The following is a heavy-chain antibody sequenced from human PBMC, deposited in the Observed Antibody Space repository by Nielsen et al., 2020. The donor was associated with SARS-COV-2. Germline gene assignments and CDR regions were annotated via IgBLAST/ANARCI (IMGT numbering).Heavy chain of an antibody. CDR3: ARAATGGRITIFGVVIIGAFDI. D-gene: IGHD3-3*01. V-gene: IGHV4-30-4*08. J-gene: IGHJ3*02. CDR1: GGSISSGGYY. CDR2: IYYSGST. Sequence: LRLSCTVSGGSISSGGYYWSWIRQHPGKGLEWIGYIYYSGSTYYNPSLKSRVTISVDTSKNQFSLKLSSVTAADTALYYCARAATGGRITIFGVVIIGAFDIWGQGTMVTVSS.